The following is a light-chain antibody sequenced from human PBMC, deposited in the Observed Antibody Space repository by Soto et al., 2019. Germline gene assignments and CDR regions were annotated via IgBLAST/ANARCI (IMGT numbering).Light chain of an antibody. CDR1: QSVSSN. CDR3: QQYESSPIT. CDR2: GAS. Sequence: ETVMRQSPATLSVSPGERATLSCRASQSVSSNLAWYQQKPGQAPRLLISGASSRATGIPDRFSGSGSETDFTLTVNRLEPEDFAVYYCQQYESSPITFGQGTRLEI. V-gene: IGKV3D-15*02. J-gene: IGKJ5*01.